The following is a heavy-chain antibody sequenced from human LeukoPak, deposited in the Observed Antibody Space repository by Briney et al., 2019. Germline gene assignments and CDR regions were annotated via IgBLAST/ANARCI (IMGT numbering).Heavy chain of an antibody. CDR1: GGSISSYY. D-gene: IGHD3-3*01. CDR3: ARDRSVHYDFWSGYLEGWFDP. J-gene: IGHJ5*02. V-gene: IGHV4-59*01. CDR2: IYYSGST. Sequence: SETLSLTCTVSGGSISSYYWSSIRQPPGKGLEWIGYIYYSGSTNYNPSLKSRVTISVDTSKNQFSLKLSSVTAADTAVYYCARDRSVHYDFWSGYLEGWFDPWGQGTLVTVS.